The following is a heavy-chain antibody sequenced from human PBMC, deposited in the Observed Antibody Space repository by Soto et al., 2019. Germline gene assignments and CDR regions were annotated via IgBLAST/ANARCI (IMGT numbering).Heavy chain of an antibody. CDR1: GGSFSGDY. D-gene: IGHD2-2*01. CDR3: GLTTGYQLLIHAFDI. V-gene: IGHV4-34*01. Sequence: SETLSLTCAVYGGSFSGDYWSWIRQPPGKGLEWIGEINHSGSTNYNPSLKSRVTISVDTSKNQFSLKLSSVTAADTAVYYCGLTTGYQLLIHAFDIWGQGTMVTVSS. J-gene: IGHJ3*02. CDR2: INHSGST.